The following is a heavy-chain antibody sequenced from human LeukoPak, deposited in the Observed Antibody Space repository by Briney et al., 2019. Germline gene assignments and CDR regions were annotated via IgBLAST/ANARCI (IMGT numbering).Heavy chain of an antibody. D-gene: IGHD3-10*01. Sequence: PGGSLRLSCAASGFTFSSYWMSWVRQAPGKGLEWVANIKQDGSEKYYVDSVKGRFTISRDNAENSLYPQMNSLRAEDTAVYYCARSTGGITMVRGVNDLWGRGTLVTVSS. J-gene: IGHJ2*01. V-gene: IGHV3-7*01. CDR1: GFTFSSYW. CDR3: ARSTGGITMVRGVNDL. CDR2: IKQDGSEK.